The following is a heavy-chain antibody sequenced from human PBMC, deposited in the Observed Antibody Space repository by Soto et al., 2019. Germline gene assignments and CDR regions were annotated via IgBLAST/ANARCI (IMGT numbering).Heavy chain of an antibody. V-gene: IGHV1-18*01. J-gene: IGHJ5*02. D-gene: IGHD2-8*01. CDR3: ARGPDIVLMVYAPNWFDP. CDR1: GYTFTSYG. Sequence: ASVKVSFKASGYTFTSYGISWVLQAPGQLVEWMGWISAYNGNTNYAQKLQGRVTMTTDTSTSTAYMELRSLRSDDTAVYYCARGPDIVLMVYAPNWFDPWGQGTLVTVSS. CDR2: ISAYNGNT.